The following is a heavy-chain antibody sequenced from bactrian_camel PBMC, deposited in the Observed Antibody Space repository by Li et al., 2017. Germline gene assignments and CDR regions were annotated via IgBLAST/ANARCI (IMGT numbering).Heavy chain of an antibody. V-gene: IGHV3-1*01. CDR1: GFTIDHRD. J-gene: IGHJ4*01. D-gene: IGHD4*01. CDR2: MAWAGNRP. Sequence: EVQLVESGGGVVRPGESLRPSCVASGFTIDHRDMTWVRQAPGKGLERISGMAWAGNRPWYAASVRGRFTMSRDNAKNTLYLQMNDLKTEDTAVYCCATAATLATMSPSDASLKCEGTQVTVS.